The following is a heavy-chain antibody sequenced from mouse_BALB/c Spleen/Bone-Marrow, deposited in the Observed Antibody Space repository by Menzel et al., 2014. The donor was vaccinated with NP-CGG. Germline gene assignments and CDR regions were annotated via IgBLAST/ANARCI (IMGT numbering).Heavy chain of an antibody. CDR3: VRGNYGNYVDYFDF. CDR2: INSDGGST. J-gene: IGHJ2*01. CDR1: GFTFSNYG. Sequence: VQLQQSGGGLVQPGGSLKLSCAASGFTFSNYGMSWVRQTPDKRLELVATINSDGGSTYYPDNVKGRFTIYRDTAKNTLYLQMSSLKSEETAMYYCVRGNYGNYVDYFDFWGQGTTLTVSS. V-gene: IGHV5-6-3*01. D-gene: IGHD2-1*01.